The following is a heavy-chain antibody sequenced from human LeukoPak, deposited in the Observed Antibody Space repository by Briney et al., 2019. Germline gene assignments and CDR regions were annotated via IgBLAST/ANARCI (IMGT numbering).Heavy chain of an antibody. CDR3: AKGGDGYHDLRDY. Sequence: GGSLRLSCAASGFTFSDYAMTWVRQAPGKRLEWVSHISASGATTEYADSVKGRFTISRDNSKNTLFLQMNSLRAEDTAVYYCAKGGDGYHDLRDYWGQGTLVTVSS. CDR2: ISASGATT. D-gene: IGHD5-24*01. CDR1: GFTFSDYA. J-gene: IGHJ4*02. V-gene: IGHV3-23*01.